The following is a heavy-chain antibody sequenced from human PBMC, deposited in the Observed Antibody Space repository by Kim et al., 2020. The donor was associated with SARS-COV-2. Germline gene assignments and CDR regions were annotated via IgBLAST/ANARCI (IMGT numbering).Heavy chain of an antibody. CDR3: ARSLGSSSGWPDYFDY. D-gene: IGHD6-6*01. V-gene: IGHV4-4*08. CDR2: MHSTGHT. Sequence: SETLSLTFNVSGGSISGNSWSWIRQPPGKGLEWIGYMHSTGHTSHNPSLKSRVAISIDTSKNQFSLRLKYVTAADTALYFCARSLGSSSGWPDYFDYWGQGILVTVSS. J-gene: IGHJ4*02. CDR1: GGSISGNS.